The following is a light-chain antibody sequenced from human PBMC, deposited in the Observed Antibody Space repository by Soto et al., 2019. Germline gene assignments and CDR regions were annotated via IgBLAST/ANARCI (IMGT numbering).Light chain of an antibody. V-gene: IGKV1-5*03. Sequence: DIQMTQSPSTLSGSVGDRVTITCRASQTISSWLAWYQQKPGKAPKLLIYKASTLKSGVPSRFSGSGSGTEFTLTISSLQPDDFETYYCQHYNRYSEEFGQGTKGDIX. CDR2: KAS. J-gene: IGKJ1*01. CDR3: QHYNRYSEE. CDR1: QTISSW.